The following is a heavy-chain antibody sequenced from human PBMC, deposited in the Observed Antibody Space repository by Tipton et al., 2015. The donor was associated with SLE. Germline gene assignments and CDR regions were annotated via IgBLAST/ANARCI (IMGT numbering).Heavy chain of an antibody. CDR3: ARSGTARIAGAGPAFDI. CDR1: GGSISSGSYY. D-gene: IGHD6-19*01. CDR2: IYYSGST. Sequence: TLSLTCTVSGGSISSGSYYWSWIRQPPGKGLEWIGYIYYSGSTNYNPSLKSRVTISVDTSKNQFSLKLSSVTAADTAVYYCARSGTARIAGAGPAFDIWGQGTMVTVSS. V-gene: IGHV4-61*01. J-gene: IGHJ3*02.